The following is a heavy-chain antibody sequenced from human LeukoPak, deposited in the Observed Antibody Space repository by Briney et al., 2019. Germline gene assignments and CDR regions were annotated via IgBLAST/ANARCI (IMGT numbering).Heavy chain of an antibody. Sequence: GGSLRLSCAASGFTVSSNYMSWVRQAPGKGLEWVSVIYSGGSTYYADSVKGRFIISRDNSKNTLYLQMNSLRAEDTAVYYCARLYYDFWSGYYTFDYWGQGTLVTVSS. CDR3: ARLYYDFWSGYYTFDY. CDR2: IYSGGST. CDR1: GFTVSSNY. D-gene: IGHD3-3*01. V-gene: IGHV3-53*01. J-gene: IGHJ4*02.